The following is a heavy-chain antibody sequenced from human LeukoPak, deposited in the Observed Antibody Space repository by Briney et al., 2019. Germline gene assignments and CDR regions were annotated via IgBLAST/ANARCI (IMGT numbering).Heavy chain of an antibody. J-gene: IGHJ4*02. D-gene: IGHD6-19*01. CDR3: ARLYSSGWAFDY. CDR2: IYYSGST. CDR1: GGSISSYY. V-gene: IGHV4-59*01. Sequence: PSETLSLTCTVSGGSISSYYWSWIRQPPGKGLEWIGYIYYSGSTNYNPSLKSRVTISVDTSKNQFSLKLSSVTAADTAVYYCARLYSSGWAFDYWGQGTLVTVCS.